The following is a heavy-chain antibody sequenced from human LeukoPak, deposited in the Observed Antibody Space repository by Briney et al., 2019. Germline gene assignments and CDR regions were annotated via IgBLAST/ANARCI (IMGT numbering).Heavy chain of an antibody. CDR3: AREPDIVGAPMDV. Sequence: GGSLRLSCAASGFTFGNSWVHWVRQAPGKGLVWVSLINVDGSITTYADSVKGRFTISRDNAKNSVYLQMNSLRAEDTAVYYCAREPDIVGAPMDVWGQGTTVTVSS. CDR2: INVDGSIT. CDR1: GFTFGNSW. D-gene: IGHD2-21*01. J-gene: IGHJ6*02. V-gene: IGHV3-74*01.